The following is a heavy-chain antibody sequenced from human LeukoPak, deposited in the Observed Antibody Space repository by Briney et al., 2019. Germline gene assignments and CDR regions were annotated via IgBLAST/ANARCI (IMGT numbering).Heavy chain of an antibody. J-gene: IGHJ6*02. V-gene: IGHV4-30-4*08. Sequence: SETLYLTCAVYGGSFSGYYWSWIRQPLGKGLEWIGYIYYSGSTYYNPSLKSRVTISVDTSKNQFSLKLSSVTAADTAVYYCARGPSYALYYYYYYGMDVWGQGTTVTVSS. CDR2: IYYSGST. D-gene: IGHD2-2*01. CDR1: GGSFSGYY. CDR3: ARGPSYALYYYYYYGMDV.